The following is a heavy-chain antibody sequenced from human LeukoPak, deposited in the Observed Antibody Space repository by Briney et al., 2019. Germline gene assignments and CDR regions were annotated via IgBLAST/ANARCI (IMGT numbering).Heavy chain of an antibody. CDR2: IYSGGST. CDR3: ARVVVVVSAFDI. D-gene: IGHD3-22*01. V-gene: IGHV3-53*01. CDR1: GFTVSSNY. J-gene: IGHJ3*02. Sequence: GGSLRLSCAASGFTVSSNYMSWVRQAPGKGLEWVSVIYSGGSTYYADSVKGRFTISRDNSKNTLYLQMNSLRAEDTAVYYCARVVVVVSAFDIWGQGTMVTVSS.